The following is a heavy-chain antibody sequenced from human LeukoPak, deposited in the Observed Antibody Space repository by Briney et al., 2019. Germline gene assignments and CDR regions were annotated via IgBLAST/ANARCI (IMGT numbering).Heavy chain of an antibody. Sequence: ASVKVSCKASGSTFTDYYIHWVRQAPGQGLEWMGWINPTSDTTNSAPKFEGRVTMTRDTSITTVYMQLSRLTSDDTAVYYCARGAAVTPRSADHIPWGYWGQGTLVTVSS. CDR2: INPTSDTT. J-gene: IGHJ4*02. CDR3: ARGAAVTPRSADHIPWGY. D-gene: IGHD2-21*02. CDR1: GSTFTDYY. V-gene: IGHV1-2*02.